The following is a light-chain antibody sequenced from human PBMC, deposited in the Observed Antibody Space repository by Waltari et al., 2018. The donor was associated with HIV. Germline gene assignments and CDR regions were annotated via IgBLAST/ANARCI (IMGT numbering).Light chain of an antibody. CDR1: QSLLHSNGYNY. CDR2: LGS. J-gene: IGKJ4*01. Sequence: DIVMTQSPLSLPVTPGEPASISCRSSQSLLHSNGYNYLDWYPQKPGQSPQLLIYLGSNRASGVPDRFSGSGSGTDFTLKISRVEAEDVGVYYCMQALQTPLTFGGGTKVESK. CDR3: MQALQTPLT. V-gene: IGKV2-28*01.